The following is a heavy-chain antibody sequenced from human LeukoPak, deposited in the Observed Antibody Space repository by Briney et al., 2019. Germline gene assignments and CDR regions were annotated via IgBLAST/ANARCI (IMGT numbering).Heavy chain of an antibody. CDR2: IYYSGNT. Sequence: SETLSLTCIVSGASISSSPYYWGWIRQPPGKGLEWIGNIYYSGNTYYNPSLKSRVTISVDTSKNQFSLKLSSVTAADTAVYYCARVTTTSYYFDYWGQGTLVTVSS. V-gene: IGHV4-39*07. CDR1: GASISSSPYY. CDR3: ARVTTTSYYFDY. J-gene: IGHJ4*02. D-gene: IGHD2/OR15-2a*01.